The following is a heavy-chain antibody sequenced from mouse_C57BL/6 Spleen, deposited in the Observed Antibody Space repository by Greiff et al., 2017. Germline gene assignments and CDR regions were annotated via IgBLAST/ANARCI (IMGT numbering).Heavy chain of an antibody. V-gene: IGHV1-7*01. J-gene: IGHJ4*01. CDR2: INPSSGYT. D-gene: IGHD2-2*01. Sequence: QVQLKESGAELAKPGASVKLSCKASGYTFTSYWMHWVKQRPGQGLEWIGYINPSSGYTKYNQKFKDKATLTADKSSSTAYMQRSSLTYEDSAVYYCARLNYGYDAGYAMDYWGQGTSVTVSS. CDR3: ARLNYGYDAGYAMDY. CDR1: GYTFTSYW.